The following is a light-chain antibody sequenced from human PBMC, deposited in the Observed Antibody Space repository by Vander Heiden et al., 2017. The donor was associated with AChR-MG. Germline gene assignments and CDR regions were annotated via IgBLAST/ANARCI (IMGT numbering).Light chain of an antibody. CDR2: AAS. CDR1: QGIRSY. V-gene: IGKV1-9*01. CDR3: LHLNSYPLT. J-gene: IGKJ4*01. Sequence: DMQLTQSPYLLSASVGDRVTLTCRASQGIRSYLAWYQQEPGKSPKLLIYAASTLQTGVPSRFSGSGSGTEFTLTINSLQPEDFATYYCLHLNSYPLTFGGGTKVEIK.